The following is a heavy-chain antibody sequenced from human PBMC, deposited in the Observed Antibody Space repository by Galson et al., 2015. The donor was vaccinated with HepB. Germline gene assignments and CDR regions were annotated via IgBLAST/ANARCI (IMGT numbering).Heavy chain of an antibody. V-gene: IGHV6-1*01. CDR2: TYYRSKWHN. Sequence: CAISGDSVSSNSASWNWIRQSPSRGLEWLGRTYYRSKWHNDYALSVKSRITINPDTSKNQFSLQLSSVTPEDTAVYYCARGGYSYLTSFNYWGQGTLVTVSS. J-gene: IGHJ4*02. CDR1: GDSVSSNSAS. D-gene: IGHD5-18*01. CDR3: ARGGYSYLTSFNY.